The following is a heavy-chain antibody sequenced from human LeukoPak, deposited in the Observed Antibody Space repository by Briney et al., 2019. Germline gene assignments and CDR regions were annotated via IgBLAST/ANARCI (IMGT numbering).Heavy chain of an antibody. CDR2: ISAGGSDT. J-gene: IGHJ4*02. CDR1: GFTLSSYA. V-gene: IGHV3-23*01. CDR3: AKTGLGDVSVVREVLKSFDY. D-gene: IGHD3-10*01. Sequence: GGSLRLSCAASGFTLSSYAMNWVRQAPGKGLEWVSTISAGGSDTYYAASAKGRFTISRDSSKNTLYLQMNSLRAEDTAVYYCAKTGLGDVSVVREVLKSFDYWGQGTLVTVSS.